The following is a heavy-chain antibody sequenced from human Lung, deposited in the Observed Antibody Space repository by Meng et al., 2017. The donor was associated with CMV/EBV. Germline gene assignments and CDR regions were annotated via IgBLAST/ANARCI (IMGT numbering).Heavy chain of an antibody. CDR3: ATGSYSSDDAFDI. D-gene: IGHD6-25*01. J-gene: IGHJ3*02. Sequence: GGSXRLXCEASGFTFSNAWMSWVRQAPGKGLEWVGRIKSKTDGGTTDYAAPVKGRFTISRDDSKNTLYLQMNSLKTEDTAVYYCATGSYSSDDAFDIWGQGKXVTVSS. CDR2: IKSKTDGGTT. V-gene: IGHV3-15*01. CDR1: GFTFSNAW.